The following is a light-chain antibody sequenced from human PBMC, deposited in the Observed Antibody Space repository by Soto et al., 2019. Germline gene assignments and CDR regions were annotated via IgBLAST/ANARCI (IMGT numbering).Light chain of an antibody. CDR3: QPYGSSPP. CDR1: QSVSSSY. Sequence: EMVWTQVPRTLPLSTGEKTTLSCRASQSVSSSYLAWYQQKPGQAPRLLIYGASSRPTGIPDRFSGSGSGTDFTLTISRLEPDDFAVYSCQPYGSSPPIGQGTRLEI. J-gene: IGKJ5*01. CDR2: GAS. V-gene: IGKV3-20*01.